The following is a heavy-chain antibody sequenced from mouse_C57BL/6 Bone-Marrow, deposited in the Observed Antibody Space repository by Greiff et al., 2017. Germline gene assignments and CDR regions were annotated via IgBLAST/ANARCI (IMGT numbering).Heavy chain of an antibody. Sequence: VMLVESGPELVKPGASVKISCKASGYTFTDYYINWVKQRPGQGLEWIGWIFPGSGSTYYNEKFKGKATLTVDKSSSTAYMLLSSLTSEDSAVYFCARGGNYPYAMDYWGQGTSVTVSS. D-gene: IGHD2-1*01. CDR2: IFPGSGST. CDR1: GYTFTDYY. J-gene: IGHJ4*01. V-gene: IGHV1-75*01. CDR3: ARGGNYPYAMDY.